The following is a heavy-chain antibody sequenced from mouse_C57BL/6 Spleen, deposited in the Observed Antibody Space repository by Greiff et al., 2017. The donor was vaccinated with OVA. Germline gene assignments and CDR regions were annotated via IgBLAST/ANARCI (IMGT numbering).Heavy chain of an antibody. CDR2: IDPSDSYT. D-gene: IGHD1-1*01. Sequence: VQLQQSGAELVKPGASVKLSCKASGYTFTSYWMQWVKQRPGQGLEWIGEIDPSDSYTNYNQKFKGKATLTVDTSSSTAYMQLSSLTSEDSAVYYCARYYGRNFDYWGQGTTLTVSS. V-gene: IGHV1-50*01. CDR1: GYTFTSYW. J-gene: IGHJ2*01. CDR3: ARYYGRNFDY.